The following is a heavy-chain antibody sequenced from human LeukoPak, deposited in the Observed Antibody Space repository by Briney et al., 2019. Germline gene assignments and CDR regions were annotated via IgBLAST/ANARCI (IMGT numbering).Heavy chain of an antibody. CDR2: ISTSDDTI. CDR1: GFSFGAYY. Sequence: PGGSLRLSCAASGFSFGAYYMSWIRQAPGKGLELISYISTSDDTISYADSVKGRFTISRDNAENSLYLQMNSLRAEDTAVYYCAKDLTGSGSYYGAFDIWGQGTMVTVSS. J-gene: IGHJ3*02. D-gene: IGHD3-10*01. CDR3: AKDLTGSGSYYGAFDI. V-gene: IGHV3-11*01.